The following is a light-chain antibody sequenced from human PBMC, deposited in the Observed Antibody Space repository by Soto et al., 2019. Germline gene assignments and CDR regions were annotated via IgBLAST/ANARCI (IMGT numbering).Light chain of an antibody. V-gene: IGKV1-5*03. CDR3: QQYNNYTWT. CDR1: QSISSW. CDR2: KAS. J-gene: IGKJ1*01. Sequence: DIQMTQSPSTLSASVGDRVTITCRASQSISSWLAWYQQKPGKAPKLLIYKASSIESGVPSRFSGSGSGTGFTLTISSLQPDDFATYYCQQYNNYTWTFGKGTKVDIK.